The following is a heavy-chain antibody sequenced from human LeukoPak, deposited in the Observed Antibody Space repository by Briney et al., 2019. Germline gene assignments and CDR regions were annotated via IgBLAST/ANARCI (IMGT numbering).Heavy chain of an antibody. CDR3: ARARYLDL. J-gene: IGHJ2*01. CDR1: GFTFSSYW. Sequence: PGGSLRLSCAASGFTFSSYWMSWVRQAPGKGVEWVANIKEVGGEKYYVDSVKGRFTISRDNAKNSLYLQMDSLRADDTAVYYCARARYLDLWGRGTLVTVSS. CDR2: IKEVGGEK. V-gene: IGHV3-7*05.